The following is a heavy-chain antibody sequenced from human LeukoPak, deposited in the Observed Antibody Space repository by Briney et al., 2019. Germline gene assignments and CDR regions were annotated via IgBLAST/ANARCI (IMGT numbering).Heavy chain of an antibody. D-gene: IGHD2/OR15-2a*01. CDR1: GGSFSGYY. J-gene: IGHJ4*02. Sequence: SETLSLTCAVYGGSFSGYYWSWIRQPPGKGLEWIGEINHSGSTNYNPSLKSRVTISVDTSKNQFSLKLNSVTAADTAVYYCASELKVGNTGYYFDYWGQGALVTVSS. CDR2: INHSGST. V-gene: IGHV4-34*01. CDR3: ASELKVGNTGYYFDY.